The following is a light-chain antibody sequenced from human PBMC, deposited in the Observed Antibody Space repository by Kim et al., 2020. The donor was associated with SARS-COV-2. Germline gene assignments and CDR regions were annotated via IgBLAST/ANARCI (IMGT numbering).Light chain of an antibody. CDR3: QQANFFPLT. CDR2: GVS. V-gene: IGKV1-12*01. Sequence: DVQMTQSPSSVSASVGDTITITCRASEGIGNWLAWYQQKPGKAPKLLISGVSTLQSWVPSRFSGSRSGTYFTLNITGLQTKDFAPYYCQQANFFPLTFGGGTKVDI. J-gene: IGKJ4*02. CDR1: EGIGNW.